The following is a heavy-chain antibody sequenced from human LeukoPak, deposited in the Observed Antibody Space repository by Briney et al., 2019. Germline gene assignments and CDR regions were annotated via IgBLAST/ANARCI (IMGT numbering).Heavy chain of an antibody. J-gene: IGHJ3*02. CDR2: IYSGGST. Sequence: GGSLRLSCAASVITVSSNYMSWVRQAPGKGLEWVSVIYSGGSTYYADSVKGRFTISRDNSKNTLYLQMNSLRAEDTAVYYCARESIYCSGGSCLFDAFDIWGQGTMVTVSS. V-gene: IGHV3-66*02. D-gene: IGHD2-15*01. CDR1: VITVSSNY. CDR3: ARESIYCSGGSCLFDAFDI.